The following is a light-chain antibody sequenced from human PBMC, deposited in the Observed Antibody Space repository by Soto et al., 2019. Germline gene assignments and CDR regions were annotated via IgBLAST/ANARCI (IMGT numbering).Light chain of an antibody. CDR3: QQTYRTPLT. Sequence: RMTQSPSSLSASVGARVTITCRASQSISSYLNWYQQKPGKAPKLLIYAASSLHSGVPSRFSGSGSGTDLTITISSLQPEDGATYSGQQTYRTPLTFGGGTKVDIK. CDR1: QSISSY. V-gene: IGKV1-39*01. CDR2: AAS. J-gene: IGKJ4*01.